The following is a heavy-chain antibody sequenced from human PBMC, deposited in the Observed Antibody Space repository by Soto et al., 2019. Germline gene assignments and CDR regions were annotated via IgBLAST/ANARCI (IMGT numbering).Heavy chain of an antibody. CDR2: ISSAVNT. V-gene: IGHV3-23*01. CDR1: GFTFSNYA. CDR3: AKQVRDGTSSPYYFDY. D-gene: IGHD6-6*01. J-gene: IGHJ4*02. Sequence: GGSLRLSCAGSGFTFSNYAMSWVRQAPGKGLEWVSAISSAVNTYYADSVKGRFTISRDNSKNTLSLQMNSLRTEDTAVYYCAKQVRDGTSSPYYFDYWGQGTLVTVSS.